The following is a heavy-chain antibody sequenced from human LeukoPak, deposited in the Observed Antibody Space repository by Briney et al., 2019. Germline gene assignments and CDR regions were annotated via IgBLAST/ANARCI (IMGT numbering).Heavy chain of an antibody. V-gene: IGHV3-23*01. D-gene: IGHD3-10*01. CDR2: ISGSGGST. J-gene: IGHJ4*02. CDR1: GFTFSSYA. CDR3: AKGRDYGSGSYYIV. Sequence: PGGSLRLSCAASGFTFSSYAMSWVRQAPGKGLEWVSAISGSGGSTYYADSVKGRFTISRDNSKNTLYLQMNSLRAEDTAVYYCAKGRDYGSGSYYIVWGQGTLVTVSS.